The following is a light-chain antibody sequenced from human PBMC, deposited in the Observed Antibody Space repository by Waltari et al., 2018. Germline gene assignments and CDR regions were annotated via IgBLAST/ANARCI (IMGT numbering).Light chain of an antibody. CDR2: DVS. CDR1: SRDVGGYNY. V-gene: IGLV2-23*02. J-gene: IGLJ2*01. Sequence: QSALTQPASVSGSPGQSITISCPGTSRDVGGYNYVSWYQQHPGKAPKLMIYDVSKRPSGVSNRFSGSKSGNTASLTISGLQAEDEADYYCCSYAGSSLFGGGTKLTVL. CDR3: CSYAGSSL.